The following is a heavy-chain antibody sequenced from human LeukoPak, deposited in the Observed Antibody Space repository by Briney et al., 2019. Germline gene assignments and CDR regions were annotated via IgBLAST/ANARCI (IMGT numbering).Heavy chain of an antibody. CDR1: GGSVSSNSAA. J-gene: IGHJ5*02. V-gene: IGHV6-1*01. CDR3: AGYSYGVRPS. CDR2: TYYRSKWYN. Sequence: SQTLSLTCVISGGSVSSNSAAWNWIRQSPSRGLEWLGRTYYRSKWYNDYAISVKSRITINPDTSKNQFSLHLNSVTPEDTAVYYCAGYSYGVRPSWGQGTLVTVSS. D-gene: IGHD5-18*01.